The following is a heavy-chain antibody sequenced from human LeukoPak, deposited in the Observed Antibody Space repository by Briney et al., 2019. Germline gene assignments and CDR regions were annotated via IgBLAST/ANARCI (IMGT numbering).Heavy chain of an antibody. CDR3: ASYTTTAWYFDL. CDR2: INHSGST. D-gene: IGHD2/OR15-2a*01. V-gene: IGHV4-34*01. Sequence: KPSETLSLTCAVYGGSFSGYYWSWIRQPPGKGLEWIGEINHSGSTNYNPSLKSRVTISVDTSKNQFSLKLSSVTAADTAVYYCASYTTTAWYFDLWGRGTLVTVSS. J-gene: IGHJ2*01. CDR1: GGSFSGYY.